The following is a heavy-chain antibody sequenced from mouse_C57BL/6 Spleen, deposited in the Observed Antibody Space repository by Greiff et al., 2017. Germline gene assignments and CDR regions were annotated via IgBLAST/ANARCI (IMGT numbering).Heavy chain of an antibody. J-gene: IGHJ2*01. V-gene: IGHV1-82*01. CDR3: AKERGSSGFDY. D-gene: IGHD1-1*01. CDR1: GYAFSSSW. Sequence: QVQLQQSGPELVKPGASVKISCKASGYAFSSSWMNWVKQRPGQGLEWIGRIYPGDGDTNYNGKFKGKATLTADKSSSTAYMQLSSLTSEDSAVCFCAKERGSSGFDYWGQGTTLPESS. CDR2: IYPGDGDT.